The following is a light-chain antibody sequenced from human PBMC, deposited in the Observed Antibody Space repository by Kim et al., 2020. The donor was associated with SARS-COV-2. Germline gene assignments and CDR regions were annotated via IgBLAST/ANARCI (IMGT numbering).Light chain of an antibody. Sequence: APGKTARITCGGNNIGSKNVHWYQQKPGQAPVLVIYYDSDRPSGIPERFSGSNSGNTATLTISRVEAGDEADYYCQVWDNSSDHVVFGGGTQLTVL. V-gene: IGLV3-21*04. J-gene: IGLJ2*01. CDR2: YDS. CDR3: QVWDNSSDHVV. CDR1: NIGSKN.